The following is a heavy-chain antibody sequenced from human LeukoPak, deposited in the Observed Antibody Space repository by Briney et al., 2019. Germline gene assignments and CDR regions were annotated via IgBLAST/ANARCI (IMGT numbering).Heavy chain of an antibody. CDR2: INHSGST. Sequence: PSETLSLTCAVYGGSFSGYYWSWIRQPPGKGLEWIGEINHSGSTNYNPSLKSRVTISVDTSKNQFSLKLSSVTAADTAVYYCARGGLVLRYFDWLPPMDYFDYWGRGTLVTVSS. D-gene: IGHD3-9*01. J-gene: IGHJ4*02. CDR1: GGSFSGYY. V-gene: IGHV4-34*01. CDR3: ARGGLVLRYFDWLPPMDYFDY.